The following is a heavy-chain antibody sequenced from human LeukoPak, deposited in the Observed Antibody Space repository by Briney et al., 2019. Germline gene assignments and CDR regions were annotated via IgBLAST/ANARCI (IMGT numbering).Heavy chain of an antibody. D-gene: IGHD1-26*01. CDR1: GFTFSSYW. CDR3: ARIPPNSGSYYFDY. V-gene: IGHV3-7*01. CDR2: IKQDGSEK. J-gene: IGHJ4*02. Sequence: PGGALRLSCAASGFTFSSYWMSWVRQAPGKGLEWVANIKQDGSEKYYVDSVKGRFTISRDNAKNSLYLQMNSLRAEDTAVYYCARIPPNSGSYYFDYWGQGTLVTVSS.